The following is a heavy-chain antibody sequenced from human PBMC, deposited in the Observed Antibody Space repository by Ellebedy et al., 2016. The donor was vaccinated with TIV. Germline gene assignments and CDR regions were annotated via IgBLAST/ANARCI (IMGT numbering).Heavy chain of an antibody. CDR2: IWYDGSNK. CDR1: GFTFSSYG. Sequence: GGSLRLXXAASGFTFSSYGMHWVRQAPGKGLEWVAVIWYDGSNKYYADSVKGRFTISRDNSKNTLYLQMNSLRAEDTAVYYCAKGVGATTLAYFDYWGQGTLVTVSS. J-gene: IGHJ4*02. CDR3: AKGVGATTLAYFDY. V-gene: IGHV3-30*02. D-gene: IGHD1-26*01.